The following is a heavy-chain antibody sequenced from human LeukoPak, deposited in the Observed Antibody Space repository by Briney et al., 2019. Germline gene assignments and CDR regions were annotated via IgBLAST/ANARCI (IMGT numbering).Heavy chain of an antibody. CDR2: ISWNSGSI. V-gene: IGHV3-9*01. CDR1: GFTFDDYA. CDR3: AKAPYSYSGSYYERTGYFDY. J-gene: IGHJ4*02. Sequence: GRSLRLSCAASGFTFDDYAMHWVRQAPGKGLEWVSGISWNSGSIGYADSVKGRFTISRDNAKNSLYLQMNSLRAKDTALYYCAKAPYSYSGSYYERTGYFDYWGQGTLVTVSS. D-gene: IGHD1-26*01.